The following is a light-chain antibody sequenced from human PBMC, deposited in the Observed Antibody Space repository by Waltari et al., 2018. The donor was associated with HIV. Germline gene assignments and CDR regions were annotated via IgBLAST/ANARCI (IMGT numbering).Light chain of an antibody. CDR3: SSYTSSSTVV. CDR1: SSDVGGSTY. J-gene: IGLJ2*01. CDR2: EVS. V-gene: IGLV2-14*01. Sequence: QSALTQPASVSGSPGQSITISCTGTSSDVGGSTYVSWYQQHPGKAPKLMIYEVSNRPSGVSNRFSGSKSGNTASLTISGLQAEDEADYYCSSYTSSSTVVFGGGTKLTVL.